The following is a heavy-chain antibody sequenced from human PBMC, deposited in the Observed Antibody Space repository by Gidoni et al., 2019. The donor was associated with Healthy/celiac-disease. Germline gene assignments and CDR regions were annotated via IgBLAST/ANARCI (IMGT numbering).Heavy chain of an antibody. Sequence: QVQLVESGGGVVQPGRSLRLSCAASGFTFSSYGMHWDRQAPGKGLEWVAVISYDGSNKYYADSVKGRFTISRDNSKNTLYLQMNSLRAEDTAVYYCAKDITGNSDYWGQGTLVTVSS. CDR1: GFTFSSYG. J-gene: IGHJ4*02. D-gene: IGHD3-10*01. CDR2: ISYDGSNK. V-gene: IGHV3-30*18. CDR3: AKDITGNSDY.